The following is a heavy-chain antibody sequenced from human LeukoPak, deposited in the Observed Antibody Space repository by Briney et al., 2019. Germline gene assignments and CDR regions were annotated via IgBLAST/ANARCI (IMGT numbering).Heavy chain of an antibody. Sequence: GGSLRLSCTASGFTFSIHGMHWVRQAPGKGLEWVAHIWHDGTNQYYGDAVKGRFSISRDNSKITLYLQMNSLRAEDTAVYYCTKDLYSRDVYNTSFDSWDQGNLVTVSS. D-gene: IGHD5-24*01. CDR2: IWHDGTNQ. CDR1: GFTFSIHG. CDR3: TKDLYSRDVYNTSFDS. J-gene: IGHJ4*02. V-gene: IGHV3-33*06.